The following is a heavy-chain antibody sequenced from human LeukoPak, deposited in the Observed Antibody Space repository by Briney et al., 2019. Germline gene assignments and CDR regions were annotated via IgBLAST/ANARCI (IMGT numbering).Heavy chain of an antibody. CDR1: GFTVSSNY. D-gene: IGHD6-13*01. CDR2: IYSGGST. V-gene: IGHV3-66*02. J-gene: IGHJ4*02. CDR3: ARDDIAAAGNIDY. Sequence: GGSLRLPCAASGFTVSSNYMSWVRQAPGKGLERVSVIYSGGSTYYADSVKGRFTISRDNSKNTLYLQMNSLRAEDTAVYYCARDDIAAAGNIDYWGQGTLVTVSS.